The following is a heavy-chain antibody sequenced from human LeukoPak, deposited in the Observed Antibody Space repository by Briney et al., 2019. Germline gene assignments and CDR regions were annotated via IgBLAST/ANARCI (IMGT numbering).Heavy chain of an antibody. J-gene: IGHJ3*02. D-gene: IGHD3-22*01. CDR3: ARALPYYDSSGYLLGDAFDI. V-gene: IGHV1-18*01. Sequence: ASVKVSCKASGYTFTSYGISWVRQAPGQGLEWMGWISAYNGNTNYAQKLQGRVTMTTDTSTSTAYMELRSLRSDDTAVYYCARALPYYDSSGYLLGDAFDIWGQGTMVTVSS. CDR1: GYTFTSYG. CDR2: ISAYNGNT.